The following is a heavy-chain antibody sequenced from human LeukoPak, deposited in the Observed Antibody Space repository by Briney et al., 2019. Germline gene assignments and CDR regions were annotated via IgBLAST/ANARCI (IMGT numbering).Heavy chain of an antibody. D-gene: IGHD6-13*01. CDR1: GFTFSSYG. J-gene: IGHJ4*02. CDR3: AKPLIAAAGTRVRDY. CDR2: ISGSGGST. Sequence: GGSLRLSCAASGFTFSSYGMRWVRQAPGKGLEWVSAISGSGGSTYYADSVKGRFTISRENSKNTLYLQMNSLRAEDTVVYYCAKPLIAAAGTRVRDYWGQGTLVTVSS. V-gene: IGHV3-23*01.